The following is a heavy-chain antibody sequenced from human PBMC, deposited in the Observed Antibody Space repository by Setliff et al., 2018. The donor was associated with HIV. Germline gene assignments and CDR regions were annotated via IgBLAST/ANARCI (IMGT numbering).Heavy chain of an antibody. V-gene: IGHV2-70*11. D-gene: IGHD7-27*01. Sequence: GSGPTLVNPTQTLTLTCTFSGFSLSTSGMCVSWIRQPPGKALEWLARIDWDDDKYYSTSLKTRLTISKDTSKNQVVLTMTDMDPVDTATYYCARIPGAHYYYYGMDVWGQGTTVTVSS. CDR3: ARIPGAHYYYYGMDV. CDR2: IDWDDDK. J-gene: IGHJ6*02. CDR1: GFSLSTSGMC.